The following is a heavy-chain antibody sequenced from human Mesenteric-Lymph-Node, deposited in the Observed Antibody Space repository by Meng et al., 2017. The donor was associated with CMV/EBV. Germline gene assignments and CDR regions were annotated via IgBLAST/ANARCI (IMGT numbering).Heavy chain of an antibody. CDR2: MNPNSGNT. CDR3: ASYYCSSTSCLP. V-gene: IGHV1-8*02. CDR1: GGTFSSYA. D-gene: IGHD2-2*01. Sequence: ASVKVSCKASGGTFSSYAINWVRQATGQGLEWMGWMNPNSGNTGYAQKFQGRVTMTRNTSISTAYMELSSLRSEDTAVYYCASYYCSSTSCLPWGQGTLVTVSS. J-gene: IGHJ5*02.